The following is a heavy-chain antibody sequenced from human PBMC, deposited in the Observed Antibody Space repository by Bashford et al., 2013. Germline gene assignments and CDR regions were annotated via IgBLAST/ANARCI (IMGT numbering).Heavy chain of an antibody. Sequence: GRGLEWVSYISSSGSTIYYADSVKGRFTISRDNAKNSLYLQMNSLRAEDTAVYYCAREQAVDYVWGSYEFRGHGMDVWGQGTTVTVSS. J-gene: IGHJ6*02. D-gene: IGHD3-16*01. CDR3: AREQAVDYVWGSYEFRGHGMDV. V-gene: IGHV3-11*01. CDR2: ISSSGSTI.